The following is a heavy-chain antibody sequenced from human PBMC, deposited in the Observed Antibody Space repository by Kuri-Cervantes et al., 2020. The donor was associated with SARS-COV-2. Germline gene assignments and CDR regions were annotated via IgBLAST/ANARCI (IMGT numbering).Heavy chain of an antibody. CDR2: ISYDGSNK. Sequence: GESLKISCVASGFTFSAYTLNWVRQAPGKGLEWVAVISYDGSNKYYADSVKGRFTISRDNSKNTLYLQMNSLRAEDTAVYYCAREGLGTIFGVETYDYWGQGTLVTVSS. D-gene: IGHD3-3*01. V-gene: IGHV3-30-3*01. CDR3: AREGLGTIFGVETYDY. J-gene: IGHJ4*02. CDR1: GFTFSAYT.